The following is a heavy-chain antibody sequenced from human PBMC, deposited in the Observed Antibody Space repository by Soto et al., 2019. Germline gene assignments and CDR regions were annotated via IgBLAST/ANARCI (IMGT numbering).Heavy chain of an antibody. CDR3: AKIPPGYSYGYFYFDY. J-gene: IGHJ4*02. CDR2: ISGGGGGT. D-gene: IGHD5-18*01. Sequence: GGSLRLSCAASGLTLSSYAMSWVRQAPGKGLEWVSAISGGGGGTYYADSVKGRFTISRDNSRNTLHLQMSSLRAEDTAVYYCAKIPPGYSYGYFYFDYWGQGTLVTVSS. CDR1: GLTLSSYA. V-gene: IGHV3-23*01.